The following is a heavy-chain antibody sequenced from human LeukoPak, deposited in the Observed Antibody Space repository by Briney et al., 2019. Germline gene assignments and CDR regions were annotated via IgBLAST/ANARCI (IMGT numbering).Heavy chain of an antibody. CDR3: AFSYSNYAY. D-gene: IGHD4-11*01. CDR1: GLTFSSYS. J-gene: IGHJ4*02. CDR2: ISSSSSTI. Sequence: PGGSLRLSCAASGLTFSSYSMNWVRQAPGKGLEWVSYISSSSSTIYYADSVKGRFTISRYNAKNSLYLQMNSLRAEDTAVYYCAFSYSNYAYWGQGTLVTVSS. V-gene: IGHV3-48*01.